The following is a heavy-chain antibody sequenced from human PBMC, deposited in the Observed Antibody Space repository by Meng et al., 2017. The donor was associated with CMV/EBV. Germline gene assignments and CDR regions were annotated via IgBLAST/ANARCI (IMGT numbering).Heavy chain of an antibody. CDR1: GYPFTAYY. J-gene: IGHJ4*02. V-gene: IGHV1-2*02. CDR2: INPDSGAT. Sequence: ASVKVSCKASGYPFTAYYMHWVRQAPGQGIEGMGWINPDSGATNFARNLQGRVTMTRDTSISTAYMELSGLTFDDTAVYYCARGQYYYDSSGYFYWGQGTLVTVSS. D-gene: IGHD3-22*01. CDR3: ARGQYYYDSSGYFY.